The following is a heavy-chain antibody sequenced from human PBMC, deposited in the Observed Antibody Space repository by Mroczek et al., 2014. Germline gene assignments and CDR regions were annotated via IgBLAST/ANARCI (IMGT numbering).Heavy chain of an antibody. CDR3: ARGFPGIAVAGLAGWYFDL. Sequence: QVQLQQWGPGLVKPSQTLSLTCTVSGGSISSGSYYWSWIRQPAGKGLEWIGRIYTSGSTNYNPSLKSRVTISVDTSKNQFSLKLSSVTAADTAVYYCARGFPGIAVAGLAGWYFDLWGRGTLVTVSS. D-gene: IGHD6-19*01. J-gene: IGHJ2*01. CDR1: GGSISSGSYY. V-gene: IGHV4-61*02. CDR2: IYTSGST.